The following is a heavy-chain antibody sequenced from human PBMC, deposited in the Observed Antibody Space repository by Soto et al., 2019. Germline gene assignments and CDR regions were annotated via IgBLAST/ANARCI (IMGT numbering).Heavy chain of an antibody. J-gene: IGHJ4*02. D-gene: IGHD1-20*01. CDR3: ARPTYNSGSPFDY. CDR2: IYYSGST. Sequence: SETLSLTCTVSGGSIRSYYWSWIRQPPGKGLEWIGYIYYSGSTKYNPSLKSRVTISVDTSKNQFSLKLSSVTAADTAVYYCARPTYNSGSPFDYWGQGTLVTVSS. CDR1: GGSIRSYY. V-gene: IGHV4-59*01.